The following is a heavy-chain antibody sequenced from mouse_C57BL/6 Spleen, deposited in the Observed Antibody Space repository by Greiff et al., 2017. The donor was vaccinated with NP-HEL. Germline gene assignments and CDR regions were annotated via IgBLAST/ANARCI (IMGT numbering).Heavy chain of an antibody. CDR3: ARDELWDGAWFAY. V-gene: IGHV1-64*01. CDR1: GYTFTSYW. CDR2: IHPNSGST. D-gene: IGHD4-1*01. J-gene: IGHJ3*01. Sequence: QVQLQQPGAELVKPGASVKLSCKASGYTFTSYWMHWVKQRPGQGLERIGMIHPNSGSTNYNEKFKSKATLTVDKSSSTAYMQLSSLTSEDSAVYYCARDELWDGAWFAYWGQGTLVTVSA.